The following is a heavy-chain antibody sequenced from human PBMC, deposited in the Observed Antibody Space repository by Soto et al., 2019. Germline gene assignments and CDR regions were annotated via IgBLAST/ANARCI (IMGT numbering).Heavy chain of an antibody. CDR1: GGSISSSSYY. CDR2: IYYSGST. V-gene: IGHV4-39*07. Sequence: SETLSLTCTVSGGSISSSSYYWGWIRQPPGKGLEWIGSIYYSGSTYYNPSLKRRVTISVDTSKNQFSLKLSSVTAADTAVYYCARVTRVVVPAAMYWFDPWGQGTLVTVSS. D-gene: IGHD2-2*01. J-gene: IGHJ5*02. CDR3: ARVTRVVVPAAMYWFDP.